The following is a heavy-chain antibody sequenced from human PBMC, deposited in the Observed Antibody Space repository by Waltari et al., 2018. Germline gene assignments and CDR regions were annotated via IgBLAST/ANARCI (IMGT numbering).Heavy chain of an antibody. CDR2: IIPISGTA. V-gene: IGHV1-69*01. J-gene: IGHJ5*02. D-gene: IGHD1-7*01. Sequence: QVQLVQSGAEVKNPGSTLKVSCKTSDCAFTTYAIAWVRQAPGQGLEWMGIIPISGTADYSQKFQGRITITADESTSTAYMELSGLKSDDTAVYYCATFGGNSNWFDPWGQGTLVTVSS. CDR1: DCAFTTYA. CDR3: ATFGGNSNWFDP.